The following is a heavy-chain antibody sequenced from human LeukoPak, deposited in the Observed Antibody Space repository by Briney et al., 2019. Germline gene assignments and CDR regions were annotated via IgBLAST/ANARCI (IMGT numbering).Heavy chain of an antibody. D-gene: IGHD5-12*01. CDR2: INHSGST. Sequence: GSLRLSCAASGFMFSKYWVSWVRQAPGKGLEWVGEINHSGSTNYNPSLKSRVTISVDTSKNQFSLKLSSVTAADTAVYYCARVGYFSYYYYYYMDVWGKGTTVTISS. CDR3: ARVGYFSYYYYYYMDV. CDR1: GFMFSKYW. J-gene: IGHJ6*03. V-gene: IGHV4-34*01.